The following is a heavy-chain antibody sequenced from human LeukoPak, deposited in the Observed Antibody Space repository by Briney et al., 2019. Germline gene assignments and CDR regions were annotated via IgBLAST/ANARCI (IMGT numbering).Heavy chain of an antibody. CDR3: AGRAVTDFDY. CDR2: ISSSGSI. V-gene: IGHV3-69-1*02. D-gene: IGHD3-3*01. J-gene: IGHJ4*02. Sequence: GGSLRLSCAASVFTFSDNYMSWIRQAPAKGLEWVSYISSSGSIYYADSVKGRFTISRDNAKNSLYLQMNSLRDEDTAVYYCAGRAVTDFDYWGQGNLVNVSS. CDR1: VFTFSDNY.